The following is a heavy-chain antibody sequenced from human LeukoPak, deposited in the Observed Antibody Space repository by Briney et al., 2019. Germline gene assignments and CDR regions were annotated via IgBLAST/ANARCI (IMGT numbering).Heavy chain of an antibody. V-gene: IGHV4-34*01. D-gene: IGHD6-19*01. CDR2: INHSGST. CDR1: GGSFSGYY. Sequence: KPSETLSLTCAVYGGSFSGYYWSWIRQPPGKGLEWIGEINHSGSTNYNPSLKSRVTISVDTSKNQFSLKLSSVTAADTAVYYCAREHSSGWYQGYWGQGTLVTVSS. CDR3: AREHSSGWYQGY. J-gene: IGHJ4*02.